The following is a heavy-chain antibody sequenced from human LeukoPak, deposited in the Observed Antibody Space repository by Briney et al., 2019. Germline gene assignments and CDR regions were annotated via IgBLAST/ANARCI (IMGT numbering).Heavy chain of an antibody. V-gene: IGHV4-34*01. CDR3: ARGYYFDY. CDR2: INHSGST. CDR1: GGSISGYY. J-gene: IGHJ4*02. Sequence: SETLSLTCTVSGGSISGYYWSWIRQPPGKGLEWIGEINHSGSTNYSPSLKSRVTISVDTSKNQFSLKLSSVTAADTAVYYCARGYYFDYWGQGTLVTVSS.